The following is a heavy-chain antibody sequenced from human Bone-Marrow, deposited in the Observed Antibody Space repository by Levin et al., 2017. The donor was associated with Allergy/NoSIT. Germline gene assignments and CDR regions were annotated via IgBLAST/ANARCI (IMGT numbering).Heavy chain of an antibody. J-gene: IGHJ4*02. V-gene: IGHV3-30*04. CDR3: ARDYRGYDDALY. CDR2: ISNDGRHR. Sequence: GESLKISCAASGFTFSSYTVHWVRQAPGKGLEWVAVISNDGRHRYYADSVKGRFTISRDNSKNTLYLQLNSLKAEDTAVYYCARDYRGYDDALYWGQGTLVIVSS. CDR1: GFTFSSYT. D-gene: IGHD5-12*01.